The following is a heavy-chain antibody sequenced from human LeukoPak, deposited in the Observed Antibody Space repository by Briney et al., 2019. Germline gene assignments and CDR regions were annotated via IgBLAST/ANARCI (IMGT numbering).Heavy chain of an antibody. CDR1: GFTVSHNY. CDR3: ARDRHYYDTSGDRSYFFDY. V-gene: IGHV3-53*01. Sequence: GGSLRLSCAASGFTVSHNYMSWVRQAPGKGLEWVSIIYNDGSSYYADSVKGRFTISKDNSKNTVYLQMNSLRAEDTAVYYCARDRHYYDTSGDRSYFFDYWGQGTLVIVSS. D-gene: IGHD3-22*01. J-gene: IGHJ4*02. CDR2: IYNDGSS.